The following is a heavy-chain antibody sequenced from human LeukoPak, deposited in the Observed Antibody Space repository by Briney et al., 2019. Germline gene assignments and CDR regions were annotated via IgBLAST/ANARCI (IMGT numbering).Heavy chain of an antibody. J-gene: IGHJ6*03. V-gene: IGHV1-69*04. Sequence: GASVKVSCKASGYTFTSYGISWVRQAPGQGLEWMGRIIPILGIANYAQKLQGRVTITADKSTSTAYMELSSLRSEDTAVYYCARVGQSYYDFWSGYYTYYYYYMDVWGKGTTVTVSS. CDR1: GYTFTSYG. CDR3: ARVGQSYYDFWSGYYTYYYYYMDV. CDR2: IIPILGIA. D-gene: IGHD3-3*01.